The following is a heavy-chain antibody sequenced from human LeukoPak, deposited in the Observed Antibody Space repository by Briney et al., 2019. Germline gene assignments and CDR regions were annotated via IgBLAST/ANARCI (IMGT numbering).Heavy chain of an antibody. J-gene: IGHJ6*02. Sequence: PSETLSLTCAVYGGSFSGYYWSWIRQPPGKGLEWIGEINHSGSTNYNPSLKSRVTISVDTPKNQFSLKLSSVTAADTAVYYCARDRSPGYYYYGMDVWGQGTTVTVSS. D-gene: IGHD1-14*01. V-gene: IGHV4-34*01. CDR1: GGSFSGYY. CDR3: ARDRSPGYYYYGMDV. CDR2: INHSGST.